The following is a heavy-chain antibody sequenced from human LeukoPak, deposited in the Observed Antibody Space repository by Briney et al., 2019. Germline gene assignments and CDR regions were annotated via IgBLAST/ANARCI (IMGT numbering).Heavy chain of an antibody. J-gene: IGHJ4*02. CDR1: GFTFSSYG. Sequence: GGSLRLSCAASGFTFSSYGMHWVRQAAGKGLEWVAVISYDGSNKYYADSVKGRFTISRDNSKNTLYLQMNSLRAEDTAVYYCAKALSSRDGYNPHYWGQGTLVTVSS. V-gene: IGHV3-30*18. CDR2: ISYDGSNK. D-gene: IGHD5-24*01. CDR3: AKALSSRDGYNPHY.